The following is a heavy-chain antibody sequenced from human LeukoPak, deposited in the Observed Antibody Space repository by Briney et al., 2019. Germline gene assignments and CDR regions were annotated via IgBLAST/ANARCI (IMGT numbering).Heavy chain of an antibody. V-gene: IGHV4-59*08. D-gene: IGHD6-6*01. CDR3: AREYSSSSGRRAFDV. CDR1: GGSINSYY. Sequence: KSSETLSLTCTVSGGSINSYYWSWIRQPPGKGLEWIGYIYYSGTTNYNPSLKSRVTISVDTSKNQFSLKLSSVTAADTAVYYCAREYSSSSGRRAFDVWGQGTMVTVSS. J-gene: IGHJ3*01. CDR2: IYYSGTT.